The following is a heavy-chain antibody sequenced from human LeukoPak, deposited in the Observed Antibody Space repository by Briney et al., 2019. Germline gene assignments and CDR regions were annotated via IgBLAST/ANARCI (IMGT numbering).Heavy chain of an antibody. CDR1: GDPISSHSDY. Sequence: PSETLSLTCTVSGDPISSHSDYKWTWIRQPPGKGLEWIGDVYHNGNINYNPFLGSRLTISVDTSKNQFSLRLTSVTAADTAVYFCAREYSAFDHWGHGTLVTVSS. CDR2: VYHNGNI. D-gene: IGHD4-11*01. V-gene: IGHV4-61*08. J-gene: IGHJ4*01. CDR3: AREYSAFDH.